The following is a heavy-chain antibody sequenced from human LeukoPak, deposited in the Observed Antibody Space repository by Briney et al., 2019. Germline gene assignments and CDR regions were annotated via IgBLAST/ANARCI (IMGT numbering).Heavy chain of an antibody. D-gene: IGHD2-15*01. V-gene: IGHV3-23*01. Sequence: GGSLRLSCAASGFTFSSYTMSWVRQAPGKGLEWVSAISGSGGSTYYADSVRGRFTISRDNSKNTLYLQMNSLRAEDTAVYYCARVYCSGGSCYDQTFDYWGQGTLVTVSS. J-gene: IGHJ4*02. CDR1: GFTFSSYT. CDR3: ARVYCSGGSCYDQTFDY. CDR2: ISGSGGST.